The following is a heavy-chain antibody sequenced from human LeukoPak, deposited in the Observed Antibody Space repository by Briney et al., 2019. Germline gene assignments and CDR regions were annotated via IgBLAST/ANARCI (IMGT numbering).Heavy chain of an antibody. J-gene: IGHJ5*02. CDR2: IYYSGST. D-gene: IGHD4-23*01. V-gene: IGHV4-59*01. Sequence: SETLSLTCTVSGGSISSYYWSWIRQPPGKGLEWIGYIYYSGSTNYNPSLKSRVTISVDTSKNQFSLKLSSVTAADTAVYCCARALGGNSGWFDPWGQGTLVTVSS. CDR3: ARALGGNSGWFDP. CDR1: GGSISSYY.